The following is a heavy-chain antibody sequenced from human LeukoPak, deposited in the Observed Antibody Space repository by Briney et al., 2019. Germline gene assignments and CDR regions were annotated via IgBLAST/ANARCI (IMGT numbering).Heavy chain of an antibody. J-gene: IGHJ4*02. V-gene: IGHV4-39*07. D-gene: IGHD3-10*01. CDR3: ARENLSGSYYNVESY. CDR2: IHYTGST. Sequence: PSETLSLTCSVSGGSISSSNYYWAWIRQPPGKGLEWIGSIHYTGSTYYSASLKSRVTISVDTSKNQFSLKLPSVTAADTAVYYCARENLSGSYYNVESYWGQGTLVTVSS. CDR1: GGSISSSNYY.